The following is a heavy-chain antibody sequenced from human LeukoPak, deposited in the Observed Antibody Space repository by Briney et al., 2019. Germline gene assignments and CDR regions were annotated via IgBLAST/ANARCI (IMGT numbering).Heavy chain of an antibody. V-gene: IGHV4-34*01. J-gene: IGHJ6*03. CDR3: ASNYYYYYYMDV. CDR1: SESFSGYY. Sequence: PSETLSLTCAIYSESFSGYYWGWIRQPPGKGLEWIGSIYYSGSTNYNPSLKSRVTISVDTSKNQFSLKLSSVTAADTAVYYCASNYYYYYYMDVWGKGTTVTVSS. CDR2: IYYSGST.